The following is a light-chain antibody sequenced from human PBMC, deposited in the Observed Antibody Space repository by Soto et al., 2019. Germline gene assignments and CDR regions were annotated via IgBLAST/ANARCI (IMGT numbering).Light chain of an antibody. Sequence: QSVLTQPPSASGTPGQRVTISCSGSSPNIGSNTVNWYQQLPGTAPKRLIYSNNQRPSGVPERFSGSKSGTSASLAISVLQSDDEADYYCAACDGSLNAFPMVFAGETKVTGL. J-gene: IGLJ2*01. CDR1: SPNIGSNT. CDR3: AACDGSLNAFPMV. CDR2: SNN. V-gene: IGLV1-44*01.